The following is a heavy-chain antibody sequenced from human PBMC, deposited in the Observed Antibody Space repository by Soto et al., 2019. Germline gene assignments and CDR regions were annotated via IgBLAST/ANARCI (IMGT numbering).Heavy chain of an antibody. CDR1: WYPFSSYW. V-gene: IGHV5-51*01. J-gene: IGHJ4*02. CDR2: IFPRDFDT. D-gene: IGHD2-8*02. CDR3: ARVMVEMATNGGGVIDD. Sequence: GESLKIPCHGAWYPFSSYWIAWVRPMPGKGLEGMGIIFPRDFDTRYSPSFQGHVPISADKSISTAYLQWSSLKASDTAMYYWARVMVEMATNGGGVIDDWGQGTLVTVSS.